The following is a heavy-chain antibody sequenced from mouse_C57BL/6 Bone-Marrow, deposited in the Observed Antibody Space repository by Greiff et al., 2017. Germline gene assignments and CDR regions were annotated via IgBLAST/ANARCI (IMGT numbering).Heavy chain of an antibody. CDR1: GYTFTDYY. CDR3: ARERSTMVTIWYFDV. CDR2: INPNNGGT. V-gene: IGHV1-26*01. D-gene: IGHD2-2*01. Sequence: EVQLQQSGPELVKPGASVKISCKASGYTFTDYYMNWVKQSHGKSLEWLGDINPNNGGTSYNQKFKGKATLTVDKSSSTAYMELRSLTSEDSAVYYCARERSTMVTIWYFDVWGTGTTVTVSS. J-gene: IGHJ1*03.